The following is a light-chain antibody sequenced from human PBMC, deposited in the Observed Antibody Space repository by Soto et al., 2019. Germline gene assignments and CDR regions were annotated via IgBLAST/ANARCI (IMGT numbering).Light chain of an antibody. J-gene: IGKJ1*01. V-gene: IGKV3-15*01. Sequence: EIVLTQSPATLSVSLGDSATLSCRASQSVSLSLAWFQMRPGQPPRHLIYGASTRATDIPARFSGSGSGTDFTLNISSLQSEDFAVYFCQQYHIWPSWTFGQGTKVEHK. CDR3: QQYHIWPSWT. CDR2: GAS. CDR1: QSVSLS.